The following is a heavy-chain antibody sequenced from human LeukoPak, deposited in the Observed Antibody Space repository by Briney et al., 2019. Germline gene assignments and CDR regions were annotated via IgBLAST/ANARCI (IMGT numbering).Heavy chain of an antibody. D-gene: IGHD3-16*01. CDR3: ARDGTPYDYVWGSYRDY. V-gene: IGHV1-2*02. Sequence: ASVKVSCEASGYTFTDYYIHWVRQAPGQGLEWMGWINPNSGGTNCAQKFQGRVTMTRDTSISTAYMEVSGLTSDDTAVYYCARDGTPYDYVWGSYRDYWGQGTLVTVSS. J-gene: IGHJ4*02. CDR1: GYTFTDYY. CDR2: INPNSGGT.